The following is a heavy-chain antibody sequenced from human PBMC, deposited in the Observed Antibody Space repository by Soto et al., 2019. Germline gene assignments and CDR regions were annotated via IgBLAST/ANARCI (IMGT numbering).Heavy chain of an antibody. CDR2: IYYSGST. D-gene: IGHD3-10*01. V-gene: IGHV4-59*01. J-gene: IGHJ4*02. Sequence: QVQLQESGPGLVKPSETLSLTCTVSGGSISSYYWSWIRQPPGKGLEWIGYIYYSGSTNYNPSLKSRVTISVDTSKNQFSLKLSSVTAADTAVYYCARGTIRGFNYFDYWGQGTLVTVSS. CDR1: GGSISSYY. CDR3: ARGTIRGFNYFDY.